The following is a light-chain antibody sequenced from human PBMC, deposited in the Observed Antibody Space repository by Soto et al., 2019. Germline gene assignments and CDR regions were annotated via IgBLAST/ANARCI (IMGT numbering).Light chain of an antibody. CDR3: QQYHNWPLT. CDR2: GAS. J-gene: IGKJ4*01. Sequence: EIVMTQSPATLSVSPGDRATLSCRASQSVNSNLAWYQQKPGQAPRLLIYGASTTARGFPARFSGSGSVTEFTLTISSLQSEDFAVYYCQQYHNWPLTFGGGTKVESK. V-gene: IGKV3-15*01. CDR1: QSVNSN.